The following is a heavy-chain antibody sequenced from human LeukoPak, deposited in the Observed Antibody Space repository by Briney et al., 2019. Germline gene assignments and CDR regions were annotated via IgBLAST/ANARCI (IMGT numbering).Heavy chain of an antibody. Sequence: GGSLRLSCAASGFTFSTYWMHWVRQAPGKGLVWVSRINSDGGSTTYADSVEGRFTISRDNAKNILYLQMNSLRAEDTAVYYCARNPPAYSTGRDYYYSYGMDVWGQGTTVTVFS. J-gene: IGHJ6*02. D-gene: IGHD5-18*01. CDR3: ARNPPAYSTGRDYYYSYGMDV. CDR1: GFTFSTYW. CDR2: INSDGGST. V-gene: IGHV3-74*01.